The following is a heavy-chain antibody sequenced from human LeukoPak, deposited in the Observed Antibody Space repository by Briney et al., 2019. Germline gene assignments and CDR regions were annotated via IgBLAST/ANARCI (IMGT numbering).Heavy chain of an antibody. CDR1: GFTFSNYG. Sequence: AGGSLRLSCAASGFTFSNYGMHWVRQAPDKGLVWVSNIWYDGSNKFYADSVKGRFTISRDNSKNMLYLQMNSLRAEDTAVYYCASKSSPTGGYWGQGTLITVSS. D-gene: IGHD2-2*01. V-gene: IGHV3-33*01. CDR3: ASKSSPTGGY. CDR2: IWYDGSNK. J-gene: IGHJ4*02.